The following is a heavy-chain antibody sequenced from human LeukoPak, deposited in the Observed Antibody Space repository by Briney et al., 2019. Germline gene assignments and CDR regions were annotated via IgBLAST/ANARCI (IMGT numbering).Heavy chain of an antibody. CDR2: ISGSGGST. CDR1: GFTFSSYA. Sequence: GGSLRLSCAASGFTFSSYAMSWVRQAPGKGLEWVSDISGSGGSTYHADSVKGRFTISRDNSKNTLYLQMSSLRAADTAVYYCAKAATYYSDSSDSYWGQGTLVTVSS. D-gene: IGHD3-22*01. J-gene: IGHJ4*02. V-gene: IGHV3-23*01. CDR3: AKAATYYSDSSDSY.